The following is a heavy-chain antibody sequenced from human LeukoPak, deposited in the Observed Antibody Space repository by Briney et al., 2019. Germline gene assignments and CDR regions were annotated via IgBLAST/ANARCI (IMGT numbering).Heavy chain of an antibody. Sequence: SETLSLTCTVSGGSIISSDYHWGWVRQPPGKGLEWIGEINHSGSTNYNPSLKSRVTISVDTSKNQFSLKLSSVTAADTAVYYRAREEYDFWSGYHNWFDPWGQGTLVTVSS. CDR1: GGSIISSDYH. D-gene: IGHD3-3*01. J-gene: IGHJ5*02. CDR3: AREEYDFWSGYHNWFDP. CDR2: INHSGST. V-gene: IGHV4-39*07.